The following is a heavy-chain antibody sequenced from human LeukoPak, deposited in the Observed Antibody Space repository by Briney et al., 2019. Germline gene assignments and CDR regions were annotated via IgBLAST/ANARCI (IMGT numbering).Heavy chain of an antibody. CDR3: ARRSPYSTGWSSYFDY. V-gene: IGHV3-20*04. J-gene: IGHJ4*02. CDR2: INWNGGST. CDR1: GFTFDDYG. D-gene: IGHD6-19*01. Sequence: PGGSLRLSCAASGFTFDDYGLSWVRQAPGKGLEWVSTINWNGGSTGYADSVKGRFTISRDNAKNSLYLQMNSLRAEDTALYYCARRSPYSTGWSSYFDYWGQGALVTVSS.